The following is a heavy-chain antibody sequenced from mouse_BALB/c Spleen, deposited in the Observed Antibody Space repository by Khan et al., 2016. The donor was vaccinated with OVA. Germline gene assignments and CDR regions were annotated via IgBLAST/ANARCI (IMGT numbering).Heavy chain of an antibody. CDR3: AKIYGSDFDY. J-gene: IGHJ2*01. D-gene: IGHD1-1*01. Sequence: VQLQQSGPELVKPGASVKISCKASGYSFTGYFMNWVMQSPGKSLEWIGRINPHIGETFYNQKFQGKATLTVDASSSTAQLALRRLASEDSAVYCCAKIYGSDFDYWGQGTTLTVSS. CDR2: INPHIGET. V-gene: IGHV1-20*02. CDR1: GYSFTGYF.